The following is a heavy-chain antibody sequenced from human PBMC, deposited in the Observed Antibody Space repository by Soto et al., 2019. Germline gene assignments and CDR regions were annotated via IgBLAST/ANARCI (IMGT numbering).Heavy chain of an antibody. CDR1: GGSFSGYY. J-gene: IGHJ4*02. CDR2: INHSGST. D-gene: IGHD4-17*01. V-gene: IGHV4-34*01. Sequence: SETLSLTCAVYGGSFSGYYWSWIRQPPGKGLEWIGEINHSGSTNYNPSLKSRVTISVDTSKNQFSLKLSSVTAADTAVYYCARGLVRESTVTTYFDYWGQGTLVTVSS. CDR3: ARGLVRESTVTTYFDY.